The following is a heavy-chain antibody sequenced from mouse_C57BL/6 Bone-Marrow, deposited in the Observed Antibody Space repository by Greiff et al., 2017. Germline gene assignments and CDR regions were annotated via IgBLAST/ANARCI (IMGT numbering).Heavy chain of an antibody. V-gene: IGHV1-75*01. D-gene: IGHD1-1*01. CDR3: AREGPFITTVVDY. CDR2: IFPGSGST. CDR1: GYTFTNYY. J-gene: IGHJ2*01. Sequence: QVQLQQSGPELVKPGASVKISCKASGYTFTNYYINWVKQRPGQGLEWIGWIFPGSGSTYYNEKFKGKATLTVDKSSSTAYMLLSSLTSEDSAVYFCAREGPFITTVVDYWGQGTTLTVSS.